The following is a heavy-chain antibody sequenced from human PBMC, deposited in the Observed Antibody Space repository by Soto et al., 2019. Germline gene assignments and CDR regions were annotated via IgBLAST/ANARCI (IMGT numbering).Heavy chain of an antibody. CDR1: GGSVNSGPDY. CDR3: ARVHWLSEYDMLTGYYIFDQ. J-gene: IGHJ4*02. CDR2: TSNSGSA. D-gene: IGHD3-9*01. V-gene: IGHV4-61*03. Sequence: QVQLQESGPGLVKPSETLSLTCTVSGGSVNSGPDYWSWIRQPPGKGLEWIGYTSNSGSAKYNPSLKSRVTITTDTSTNHFSLKLTSVTAADTAVYYCARVHWLSEYDMLTGYYIFDQWGRGTLVTVSS.